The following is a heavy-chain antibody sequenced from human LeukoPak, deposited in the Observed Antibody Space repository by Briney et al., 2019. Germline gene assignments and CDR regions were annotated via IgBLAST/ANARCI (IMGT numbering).Heavy chain of an antibody. CDR1: GGSVSSGSYY. V-gene: IGHV4-61*01. D-gene: IGHD1-1*01. Sequence: SETLSLTCTVSGGSVSSGSYYWSWIRQPPGKGLEWIGYIYYSGSTNYNLSLKSRVTISVDTSKNQFSLKLSSVTAADTAVYYCARIRKGTFDYWGQGTLVTVSS. J-gene: IGHJ4*02. CDR2: IYYSGST. CDR3: ARIRKGTFDY.